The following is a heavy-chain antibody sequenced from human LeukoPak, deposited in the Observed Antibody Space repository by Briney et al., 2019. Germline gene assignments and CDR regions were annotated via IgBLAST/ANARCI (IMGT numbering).Heavy chain of an antibody. CDR1: GYTFTGYY. V-gene: IGHV1-2*02. CDR2: INPNSGGT. Sequence: ASVKVSCKASGYTFTGYYMHWVRQAPGQGLEWMGWINPNSGGTNYAQEFQGRVTMTRDTSISTAYMELSRLRSDDTAVYYCARLLTNYYAFDIWGQGTMVTVSS. J-gene: IGHJ3*02. CDR3: ARLLTNYYAFDI. D-gene: IGHD4/OR15-4a*01.